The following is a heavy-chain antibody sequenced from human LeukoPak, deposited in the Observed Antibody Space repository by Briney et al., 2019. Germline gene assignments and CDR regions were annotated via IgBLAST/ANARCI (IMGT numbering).Heavy chain of an antibody. CDR1: GFTFSTYW. V-gene: IGHV3-74*01. CDR2: INSDVSST. CDR3: ARVTSSRGASDI. J-gene: IGHJ3*02. D-gene: IGHD6-13*01. Sequence: QPGGSLRLSCAASGFTFSTYWMHWVRQAPGKGLVWVSRINSDVSSTNYADSVKGRFTISRDNAKNTLYVQMNSLRGEDTAVYYCARVTSSRGASDIWGQGTMVIVSS.